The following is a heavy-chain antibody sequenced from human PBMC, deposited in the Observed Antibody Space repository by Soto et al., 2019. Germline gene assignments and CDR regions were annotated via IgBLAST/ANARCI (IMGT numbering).Heavy chain of an antibody. J-gene: IGHJ4*02. CDR3: GRDGGYQRFDY. Sequence: QVQLVQSGAEVKKPGASVKVSCKASGYTFTTYYIHWVRQAPGQGLEWMGIINPSGGNITYAQKFQGRAPMTRDTSTSTVYMELSSLRSEDTAVYYCGRDGGYQRFDYWGQGALVTVSP. CDR2: INPSGGNI. D-gene: IGHD2-2*01. V-gene: IGHV1-46*03. CDR1: GYTFTTYY.